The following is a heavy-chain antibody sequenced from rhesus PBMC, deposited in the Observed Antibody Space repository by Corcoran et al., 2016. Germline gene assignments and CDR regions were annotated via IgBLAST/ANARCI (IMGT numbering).Heavy chain of an antibody. CDR3: ARGTNWNYGAFDF. D-gene: IGHD1-26*01. CDR1: GYSISRGYG. V-gene: IGHV4-127*01. CDR2: IGGSSRST. J-gene: IGHJ3*01. Sequence: QVQLQESGPGLVKPSETLSLTCAVSGYSISRGYGWSWIRKPPGKGSGWIGYIGGSSRSTNHNPSLKGRVTISKVTSKNQVSLKLSSVTAADAAVYYCARGTNWNYGAFDFWGQGLRVTVSS.